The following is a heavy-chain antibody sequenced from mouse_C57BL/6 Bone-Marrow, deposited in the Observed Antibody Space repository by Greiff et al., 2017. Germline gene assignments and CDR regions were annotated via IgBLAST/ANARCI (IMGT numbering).Heavy chain of an antibody. Sequence: QVQLQQPGAELVRPGSSVKLSCKASGYTFTSYWMHWVKQRPIQGLEWIGNIDPSDSETHYNQKFKDKATLTVDKSSSTAYMQLSSLTSEDSAVYYCAGFYYSNPYYAMDYWGQGTTVTVSS. CDR2: IDPSDSET. CDR1: GYTFTSYW. D-gene: IGHD2-5*01. V-gene: IGHV1-52*01. CDR3: AGFYYSNPYYAMDY. J-gene: IGHJ4*01.